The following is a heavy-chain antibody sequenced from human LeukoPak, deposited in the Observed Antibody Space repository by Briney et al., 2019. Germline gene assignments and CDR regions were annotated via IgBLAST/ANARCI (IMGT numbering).Heavy chain of an antibody. V-gene: IGHV3-11*01. D-gene: IGHD5-24*01. CDR3: ARVMVEMATIAPLDY. Sequence: GGSLRLSCAASGFTFSDYYMSWIRQAPGKGLEWVSYISSSGSTIYYADSVKGRFTISRDNAKNSLYLQMNSLRAEDTAVYYCARVMVEMATIAPLDYWGQGTLVTVSS. CDR1: GFTFSDYY. J-gene: IGHJ4*02. CDR2: ISSSGSTI.